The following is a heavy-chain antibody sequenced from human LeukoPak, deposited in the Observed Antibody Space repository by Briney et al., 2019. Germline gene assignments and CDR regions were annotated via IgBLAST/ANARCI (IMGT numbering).Heavy chain of an antibody. CDR3: ARLLDNDASGYPDTFDM. CDR1: SGSMSGRY. V-gene: IGHV4-59*11. Sequence: SETLSLTCTVSSGSMSGRYWSWIRQSPGKGMQWGGYIYYSGKTYYNPSLQSQVTMSVDTSKSHFSLRLTSVTAADTALYYCARLLDNDASGYPDTFDMWGLGTMVTVSS. D-gene: IGHD3-22*01. J-gene: IGHJ3*02. CDR2: IYYSGKT.